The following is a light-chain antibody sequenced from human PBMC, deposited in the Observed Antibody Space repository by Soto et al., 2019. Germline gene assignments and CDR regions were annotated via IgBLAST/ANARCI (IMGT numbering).Light chain of an antibody. J-gene: IGKJ3*01. CDR3: QKYNSSACP. V-gene: IGKV1-27*01. Sequence: DIQMTQAPSSLSASVGDRVTITCRASPGISNYLAWYQQKPGKLPKLLIYEPSTLQSGVTSGWSGSGFETDFTLTIISLQPEDVEAYYCQKYNSSACPFGPGNKVDIK. CDR2: EPS. CDR1: PGISNY.